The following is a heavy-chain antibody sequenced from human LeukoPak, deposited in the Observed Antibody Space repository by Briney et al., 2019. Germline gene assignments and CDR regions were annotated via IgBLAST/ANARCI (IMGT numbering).Heavy chain of an antibody. D-gene: IGHD3-3*01. CDR1: VFTFSSYS. J-gene: IGHJ4*02. Sequence: GGSLRLSCAASVFTFSSYSMNWVRQAPGKGLEWVSYISSSSSTIYYADSVKGRFTISRDNAKNSLYLQMNSLRAEDTAVYYCASEKISSYDFWSGYQIGYFDYWGQGTLVTVSS. CDR2: ISSSSSTI. V-gene: IGHV3-48*01. CDR3: ASEKISSYDFWSGYQIGYFDY.